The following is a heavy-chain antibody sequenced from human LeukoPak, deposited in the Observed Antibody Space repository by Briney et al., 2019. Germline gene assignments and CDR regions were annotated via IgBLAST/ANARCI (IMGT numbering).Heavy chain of an antibody. Sequence: PSETLSLTCTVSGGSISSYYWSWIRQPPGKGLEWIGYIYYSGSTNYNPSLKSRVTISVDTSKNQFSLKLSSVTAADTAVYYCARDDIRHLTLGYWGQGTLVTVSS. CDR1: GGSISSYY. D-gene: IGHD5-12*01. V-gene: IGHV4-59*01. CDR2: IYYSGST. J-gene: IGHJ4*02. CDR3: ARDDIRHLTLGY.